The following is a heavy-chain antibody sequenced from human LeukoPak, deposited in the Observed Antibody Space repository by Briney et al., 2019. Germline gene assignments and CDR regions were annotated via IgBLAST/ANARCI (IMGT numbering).Heavy chain of an antibody. CDR3: ARDGWFGDYNWFDP. J-gene: IGHJ5*02. Sequence: QPGESLRLSCAASGFTLSSYSMNWVRQAPGKGLEWVSYISSASNTIYYADSVKGRFTISRDNAKNSLYLQMNSLRAEDTAMYYCARDGWFGDYNWFDPWGQGTLVTVSS. V-gene: IGHV3-48*01. D-gene: IGHD3-10*01. CDR2: ISSASNTI. CDR1: GFTLSSYS.